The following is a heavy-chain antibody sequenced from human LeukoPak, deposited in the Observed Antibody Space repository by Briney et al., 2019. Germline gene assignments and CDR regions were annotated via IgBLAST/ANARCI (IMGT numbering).Heavy chain of an antibody. CDR1: GFTFSSYA. V-gene: IGHV3-23*01. J-gene: IGHJ4*02. Sequence: QPGGSLRLSCAASGFTFSSYAMSWVRQAPGKGLEWVSAISGSGGSTYYADSVKGRFTISRDNSKNTLYLQMNSLRAEDTAVYYCAKDHYYDSSGYYCFDYWGQGTLVTVSS. CDR3: AKDHYYDSSGYYCFDY. D-gene: IGHD3-22*01. CDR2: ISGSGGST.